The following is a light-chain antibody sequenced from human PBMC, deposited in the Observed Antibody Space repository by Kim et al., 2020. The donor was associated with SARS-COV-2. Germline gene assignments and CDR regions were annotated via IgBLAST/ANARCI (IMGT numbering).Light chain of an antibody. CDR1: QSVSSY. CDR2: DAS. Sequence: LCPGERATLSCRASQSVSSYLAWYQQKPGQAPRLLIYDASNRATGIPARFSGSGSGTDFTLTISSLEPEDFAVYYCQQRSNWPPTFGQGTKVEIK. J-gene: IGKJ1*01. CDR3: QQRSNWPPT. V-gene: IGKV3-11*01.